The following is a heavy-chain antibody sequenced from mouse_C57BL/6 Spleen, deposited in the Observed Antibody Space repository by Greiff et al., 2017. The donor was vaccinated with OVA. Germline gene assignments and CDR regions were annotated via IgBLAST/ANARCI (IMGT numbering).Heavy chain of an antibody. Sequence: EVQGVESGGDLVKPGGSLKLSCAASGFTFSSYGMSWVRQTPDKRLEWVATISSGGSYTYYPDSVKGRFTISRDNAKNTLYLQMSSLKSEDTAMYYCARRGVYWYFDVWGKGTTVTVSS. CDR3: ARRGVYWYFDV. V-gene: IGHV5-6*01. J-gene: IGHJ1*03. CDR1: GFTFSSYG. CDR2: ISSGGSYT.